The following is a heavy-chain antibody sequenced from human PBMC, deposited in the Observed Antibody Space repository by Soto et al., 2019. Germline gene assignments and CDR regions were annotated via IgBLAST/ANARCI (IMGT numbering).Heavy chain of an antibody. CDR2: TYYRSKWYN. J-gene: IGHJ5*02. D-gene: IGHD1-1*01. Sequence: SQTLSLTCAISGDSVSSNSAAWNWIRQSQSRGLEWLGRTYYRSKWYNDYAVSVKSRITINPDTSKNQFSLQLNSVTPEDTAVYYCAIVFPEQREDNEFDPWGQGTLVTVSS. CDR3: AIVFPEQREDNEFDP. V-gene: IGHV6-1*01. CDR1: GDSVSSNSAA.